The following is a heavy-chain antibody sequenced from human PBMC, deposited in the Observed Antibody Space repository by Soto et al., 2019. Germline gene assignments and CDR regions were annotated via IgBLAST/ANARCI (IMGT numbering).Heavy chain of an antibody. V-gene: IGHV4-39*01. Sequence: SETLSLTCTVSGGSISSSSYYWGWIRQPPGKGLEWIGSIYYSGSTYYNPSLKSRVTISVDTSKNQFSLKLSSVTAADTAVYYCATNTNYDFWSGYSSDYWGQGTLVTVSS. J-gene: IGHJ4*02. D-gene: IGHD3-3*01. CDR1: GGSISSSSYY. CDR2: IYYSGST. CDR3: ATNTNYDFWSGYSSDY.